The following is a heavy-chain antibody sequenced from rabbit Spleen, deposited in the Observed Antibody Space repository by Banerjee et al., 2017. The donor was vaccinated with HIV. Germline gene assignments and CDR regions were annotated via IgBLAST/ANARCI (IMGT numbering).Heavy chain of an antibody. CDR3: MRNRIL. Sequence: QEQLVESGGGLVQPEGSLTLTCKASGFDFSVGYWICWVRQAPGKGLEWIGCMHTSLLYTAHANWAKGRFTISKTSSTTVTLQMTSLTAADTATYLCMRNRILWGQGTLVTVS. CDR1: GFDFSVGYW. J-gene: IGHJ3*01. V-gene: IGHV1S45*01. CDR2: MHTSLLYT.